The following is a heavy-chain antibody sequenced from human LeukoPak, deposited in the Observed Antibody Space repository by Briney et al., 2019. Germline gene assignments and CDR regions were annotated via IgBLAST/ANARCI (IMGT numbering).Heavy chain of an antibody. V-gene: IGHV1-46*01. CDR1: GYTFTNYT. J-gene: IGHJ3*02. CDR3: AISSGYYGSAFDI. CDR2: INPSGGST. Sequence: GASVKVSCKASGYTFTNYTINWVRLAPGQGLEWMGIINPSGGSTSYAQKFQGRVTMTRDTSTSTVYMELSSLRSEDTAVYYCAISSGYYGSAFDIWGQGTMVTVSS. D-gene: IGHD3-22*01.